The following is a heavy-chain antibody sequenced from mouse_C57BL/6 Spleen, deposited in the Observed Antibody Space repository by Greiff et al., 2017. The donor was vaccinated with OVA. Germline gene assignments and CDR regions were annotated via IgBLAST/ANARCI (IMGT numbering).Heavy chain of an antibody. J-gene: IGHJ1*03. V-gene: IGHV2-6-1*01. CDR1: GFSLTSYG. D-gene: IGHD1-1*01. CDR2: IWSDGST. Sequence: QVQLKESGPGLVAPSQRLSITCTVSGFSLTSYGVHWVRQPPEKGLEWLVVIWSDGSTTYNSALKSRLSISKDNSKSQVFLKMNSLQTDDTAMYYCARHYYGSSYEYWYFDVWGTGTTVTVSS. CDR3: ARHYYGSSYEYWYFDV.